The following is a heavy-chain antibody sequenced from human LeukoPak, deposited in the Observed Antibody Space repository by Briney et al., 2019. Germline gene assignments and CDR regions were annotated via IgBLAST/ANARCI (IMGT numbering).Heavy chain of an antibody. Sequence: GASVKVSCKASGGTFISYAISWVRQAPGQVLEWMGGLIPIFGTANYAQKFQGRVTITADESTSTAYMELSSLRSEDTAVYYCARSVDFWSGPFDYWGQGTLVTVSS. CDR3: ARSVDFWSGPFDY. CDR2: LIPIFGTA. CDR1: GGTFISYA. V-gene: IGHV1-69*13. D-gene: IGHD3-3*01. J-gene: IGHJ4*02.